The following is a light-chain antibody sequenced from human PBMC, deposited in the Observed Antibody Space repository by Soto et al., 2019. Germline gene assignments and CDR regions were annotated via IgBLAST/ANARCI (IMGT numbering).Light chain of an antibody. CDR3: MQGTHWPYT. J-gene: IGKJ2*01. V-gene: IGKV2-30*02. CDR2: KVS. Sequence: DVVMTQSPLSLPVTLGQPASISCRSSQSLVHSDGNTYLNWYQQRPSQSPRRLIYKVSNRDSGVPDRFSGSASGSDFTLKISRVEAEDVGVYYCMQGTHWPYTFGQGTKLEIK. CDR1: QSLVHSDGNTY.